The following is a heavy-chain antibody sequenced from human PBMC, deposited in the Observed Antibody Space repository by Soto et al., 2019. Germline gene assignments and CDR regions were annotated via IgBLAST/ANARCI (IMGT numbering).Heavy chain of an antibody. CDR1: GFTFSSYA. CDR2: ISSNGGST. Sequence: GGSLRLSCSASGFTFSSYAMHWVRQAPGKGLEYVSAISSNGGSTYYADSVKGRFTISRDNSKNTLYLQMSRLRAEDTAVYYCVKGGIWGSNGDAIDIWGQGTMVTVSS. J-gene: IGHJ3*02. V-gene: IGHV3-64D*06. D-gene: IGHD7-27*01. CDR3: VKGGIWGSNGDAIDI.